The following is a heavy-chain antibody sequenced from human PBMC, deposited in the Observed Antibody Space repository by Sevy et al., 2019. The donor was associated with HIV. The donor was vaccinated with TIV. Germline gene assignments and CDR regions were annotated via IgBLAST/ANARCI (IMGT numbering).Heavy chain of an antibody. Sequence: GGSLRLSCAASGFTFSTYAMTWVRQAPGKGLEWVSSMSGTGVTTYYADSVRGRFTTSRDNSKNTLYLQMDSLRADDTALYFCAKTHCTTTSCSRTIDCWGQGTLVTVSS. CDR3: AKTHCTTTSCSRTIDC. CDR1: GFTFSTYA. V-gene: IGHV3-23*01. J-gene: IGHJ4*02. D-gene: IGHD2-8*01. CDR2: MSGTGVTT.